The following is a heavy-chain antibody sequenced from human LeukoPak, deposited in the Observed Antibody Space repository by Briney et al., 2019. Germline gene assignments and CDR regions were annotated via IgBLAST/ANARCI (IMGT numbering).Heavy chain of an antibody. V-gene: IGHV3-43*02. J-gene: IGHJ5*02. Sequence: TGGSLILSSGASGFTFDSNAMIWGRHPPGKGLEWGSLISGDGGSTYYADSVKGRFNISRDNSKNSLYLQMNSLRTEDTALYYCAKEPLTSRTTRALQGWFDPWGQGTLVTVSS. CDR2: ISGDGGST. CDR3: AKEPLTSRTTRALQGWFDP. D-gene: IGHD2-2*01. CDR1: GFTFDSNA.